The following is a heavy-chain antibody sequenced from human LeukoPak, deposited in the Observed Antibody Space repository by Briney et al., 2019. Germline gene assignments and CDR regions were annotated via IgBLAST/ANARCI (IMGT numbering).Heavy chain of an antibody. CDR3: ARVGGARGLGYCSGGSCYSDY. CDR2: IYHSGST. Sequence: PSETLSLTCAVSGGSISSSNWWTWVRQPPGKGLEWIGEIYHSGSTNYNPSLKSRVTISVDKSKNQFALKLSLVTAADTAVYYCARVGGARGLGYCSGGSCYSDYWGQGTLVTVSS. CDR1: GGSISSSNW. D-gene: IGHD2-15*01. J-gene: IGHJ4*02. V-gene: IGHV4-4*02.